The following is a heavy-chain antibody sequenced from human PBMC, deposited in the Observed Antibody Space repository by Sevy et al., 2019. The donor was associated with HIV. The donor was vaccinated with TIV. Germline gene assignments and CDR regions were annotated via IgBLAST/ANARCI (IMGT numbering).Heavy chain of an antibody. Sequence: GGSLRLSCAASGFTFNTHAMHWVRQAPGKGLEWVAVISYAGSATYYTDSVKGRFTISRDNSKNKLYLEMTSLRVEDTAVYYCTSDSGYDPNYVPGHYWGQGTPVTVSS. CDR2: ISYAGSAT. D-gene: IGHD4-4*01. J-gene: IGHJ4*02. CDR3: TSDSGYDPNYVPGHY. CDR1: GFTFNTHA. V-gene: IGHV3-30*04.